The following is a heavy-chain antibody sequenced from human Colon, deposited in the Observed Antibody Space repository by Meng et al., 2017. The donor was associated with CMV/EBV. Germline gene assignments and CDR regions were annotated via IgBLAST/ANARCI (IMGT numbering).Heavy chain of an antibody. CDR2: INHSGST. CDR1: GGSFSGYY. Sequence: SETLSLTCAVYGGSFSGYYWSWIRQPPGKGLEWIGEINHSGSTNYNPSLKSRVTISVDTSKNQFSLKLSSVTAADSAVYYCARQGPIYYGSGGQIDYWGQGTLVTVSS. D-gene: IGHD3-10*01. CDR3: ARQGPIYYGSGGQIDY. J-gene: IGHJ4*02. V-gene: IGHV4-34*01.